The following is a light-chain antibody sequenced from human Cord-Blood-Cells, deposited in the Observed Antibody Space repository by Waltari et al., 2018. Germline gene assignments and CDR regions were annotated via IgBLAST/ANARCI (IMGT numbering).Light chain of an antibody. Sequence: DIQMTQSPSSLPATVGDRVTITCRASQSIRSYLKLYQQKPGKAPKRHTFAASSWQSGGPSRFSGTVSETDFTLTISGRQPEEMSTYYCQRSYSTTWTFGQGTKVEIK. J-gene: IGKJ1*01. V-gene: IGKV1-39*01. CDR3: QRSYSTTWT. CDR1: QSIRSY. CDR2: AAS.